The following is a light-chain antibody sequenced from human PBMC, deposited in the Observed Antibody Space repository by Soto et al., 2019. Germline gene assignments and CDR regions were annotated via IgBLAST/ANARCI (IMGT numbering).Light chain of an antibody. CDR2: DAS. V-gene: IGKV3-11*01. CDR3: QRYCRSAS. Sequence: CRGGKESLSRRASQSVSRNLAWYQQKPGQAPRLLIYDASNRATGIPARFSGSGSVTDFTRTISTLEPEDLAVDYGQRYCRSASFGQGTKVDIK. J-gene: IGKJ1*01. CDR1: QSVSRN.